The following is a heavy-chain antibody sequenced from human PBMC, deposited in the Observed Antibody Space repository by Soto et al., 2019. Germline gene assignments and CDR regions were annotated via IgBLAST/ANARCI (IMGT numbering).Heavy chain of an antibody. CDR3: AXXWFGVDY. D-gene: IGHD3-10*01. J-gene: IGHJ4*02. CDR2: INAYNGNT. V-gene: IGHV1-18*01. CDR1: GYTFTSYG. Sequence: QVQLVQSGAEVKKPGASVKVSCKASGYTFTSYGIXXXXXXXGQGLEWMGWINAYNGNTNYAQKLQGRVTMTTDTXXXXXXXXXXXXXXXXXXXYYCAXXWFGVDYWGQGTLVTVSS.